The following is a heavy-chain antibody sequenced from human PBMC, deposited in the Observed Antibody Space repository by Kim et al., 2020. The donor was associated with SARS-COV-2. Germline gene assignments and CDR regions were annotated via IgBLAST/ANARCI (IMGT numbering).Heavy chain of an antibody. CDR2: ISSSGSTI. V-gene: IGHV3-48*03. CDR1: GFTFSSYE. J-gene: IGHJ4*02. D-gene: IGHD3-22*01. Sequence: GGSLRLSCAASGFTFSSYEMNWVRQAPGKGLEWVSYISSSGSTIYYADSVKGRFTISRDNAKNSLYLQMNSLRAEDTAVYYCARGDSSGYYSTPFDYWGQGTLVTVSS. CDR3: ARGDSSGYYSTPFDY.